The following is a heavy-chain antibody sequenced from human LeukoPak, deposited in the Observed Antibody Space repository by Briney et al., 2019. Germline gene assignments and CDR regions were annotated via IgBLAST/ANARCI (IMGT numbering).Heavy chain of an antibody. CDR3: ARGAARGSSRHYVWGSYRYSGYFDY. V-gene: IGHV4-39*01. J-gene: IGHJ4*02. CDR1: GGSISSSRDY. D-gene: IGHD3-16*02. Sequence: SETLSLTCIVSGGSISSSRDYWAWIRQPPGKGLEWIANIYYSGSTYYSPSLKSRGIISVDTSKNQFSLKLSSVTAADTAVYYCARGAARGSSRHYVWGSYRYSGYFDYWGQGTLVTVSS. CDR2: IYYSGST.